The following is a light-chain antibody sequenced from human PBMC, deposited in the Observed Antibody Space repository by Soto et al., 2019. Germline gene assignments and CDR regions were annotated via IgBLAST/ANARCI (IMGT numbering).Light chain of an antibody. J-gene: IGLJ2*01. CDR1: SSNIGAGYD. CDR2: GNN. Sequence: QSVLTQPPSVSGAPGQRVTISCTGSSSNIGAGYDVHWYQEFPGTAPNLLIYGNNNRPSGVPDRVSGSKSGTSASLAITGLQAEDEADYYCQSYDSSLSGPVFGGGTKLTVL. CDR3: QSYDSSLSGPV. V-gene: IGLV1-40*01.